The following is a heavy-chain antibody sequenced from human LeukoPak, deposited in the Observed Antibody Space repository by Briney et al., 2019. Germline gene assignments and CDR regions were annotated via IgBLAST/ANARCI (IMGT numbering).Heavy chain of an antibody. CDR2: INPSGGST. J-gene: IGHJ6*02. V-gene: IGHV1-46*01. D-gene: IGHD2-2*01. CDR3: ARVLCSSTNTDYYYYGMDV. CDR1: GYTFTGDY. Sequence: ASVKVSCKASGYTFTGDYMHWVRQAPGQGLEWMGIINPSGGSTSYAQKFQGRVTMTRDTSTSTVYMELSSLRSEDTAVYYCARVLCSSTNTDYYYYGMDVWGQGTTVTVSS.